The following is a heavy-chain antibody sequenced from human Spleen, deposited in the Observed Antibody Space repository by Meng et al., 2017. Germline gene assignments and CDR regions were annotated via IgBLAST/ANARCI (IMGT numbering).Heavy chain of an antibody. D-gene: IGHD3-3*02. CDR1: GGSITSTSSY. CDR2: MYYRGST. Sequence: QLHLQESGSGPVRPSETLSLPCTIAGGSITSTSSYWGWVRQPPGKGLEWIGGMYYRGSTNYNPSLKCRISMSVDMSKNQFSLKVNSVTAADTAIYYCVISSHNWGQGTLVTVSS. J-gene: IGHJ4*02. V-gene: IGHV4-39*07. CDR3: VISSHN.